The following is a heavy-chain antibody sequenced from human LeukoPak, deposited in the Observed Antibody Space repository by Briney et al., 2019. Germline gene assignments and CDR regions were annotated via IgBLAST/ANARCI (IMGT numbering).Heavy chain of an antibody. CDR1: GGSISSSSYY. D-gene: IGHD3-9*01. Sequence: PSETLSLTCTVSGGSISSSSYYWGWIRQPPGKGLEWIGSIYYSGSTYYNPSLKSRVTISVDTSKNQFSLKLSSVTAADTAVYYCARAPSPSLRYFGGYFDYWGQGTLVTVSS. V-gene: IGHV4-39*07. CDR2: IYYSGST. CDR3: ARAPSPSLRYFGGYFDY. J-gene: IGHJ4*02.